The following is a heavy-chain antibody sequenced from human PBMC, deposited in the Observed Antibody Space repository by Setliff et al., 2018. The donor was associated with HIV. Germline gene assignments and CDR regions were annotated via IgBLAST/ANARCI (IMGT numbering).Heavy chain of an antibody. CDR3: ARGVVVVPAAIPSNWFDP. CDR1: RYSFTAYY. CDR2: INPDSGGT. J-gene: IGHJ5*02. Sequence: ASVKVSCKTSRYSFTAYYIHWVRQAPGQGLEWMGWINPDSGGTKYAQKFQGRVTMSRDTAISTAYMELSRLTSEDTAVYYCARGVVVVPAAIPSNWFDPWGQGTLVTVSS. D-gene: IGHD2-2*02. V-gene: IGHV1-2*02.